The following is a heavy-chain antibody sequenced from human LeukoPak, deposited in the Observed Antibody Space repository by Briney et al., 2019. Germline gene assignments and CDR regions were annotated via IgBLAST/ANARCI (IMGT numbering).Heavy chain of an antibody. J-gene: IGHJ5*02. D-gene: IGHD6-6*01. CDR2: IYSGGST. V-gene: IGHV3-66*01. CDR3: ARGSSSTPRGPFDP. CDR1: GFTVSSNY. Sequence: GGSLRLSCAASGFTVSSNYMSWVRQAPGKGLEWVSVIYSGGSTYYADSVKGRFTISRDNSKNTLYLQMNSLRAEDTAVYYCARGSSSTPRGPFDPWGQGTLVTVSS.